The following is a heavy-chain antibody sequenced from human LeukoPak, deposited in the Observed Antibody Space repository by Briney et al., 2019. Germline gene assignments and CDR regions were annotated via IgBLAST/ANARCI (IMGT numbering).Heavy chain of an antibody. CDR2: IYYSGST. CDR1: GGSISSGGYY. D-gene: IGHD3-3*01. Sequence: SSQTLSLTCTVSGGSISSGGYYWSWIRQRPGKGLEWIGYIYYSGSTYYNPSLKSRVTISVDTSKNQFSLKLTSVTAADTAVYFCARAGGFFSPFGYWGQGTLVTVSS. J-gene: IGHJ4*02. CDR3: ARAGGFFSPFGY. V-gene: IGHV4-31*03.